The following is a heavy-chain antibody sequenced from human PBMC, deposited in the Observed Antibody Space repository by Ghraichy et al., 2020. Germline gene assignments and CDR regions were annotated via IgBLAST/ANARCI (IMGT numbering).Heavy chain of an antibody. V-gene: IGHV5-10-1*01. Sequence: GESLNISCKGSGYSFSSHWISWVRQMPGKGLEWIGRFNPTDSYTNYSPSFQGHVTMSVDRSISTAYLQWSSLKATDTAMYYCARRYYGLGGGFDPWGQGTLVTVSS. CDR3: ARRYYGLGGGFDP. D-gene: IGHD3-10*01. CDR1: GYSFSSHW. CDR2: FNPTDSYT. J-gene: IGHJ5*02.